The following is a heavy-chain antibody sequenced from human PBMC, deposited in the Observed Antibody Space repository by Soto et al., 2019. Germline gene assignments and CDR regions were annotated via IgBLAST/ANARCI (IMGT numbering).Heavy chain of an antibody. CDR1: GGSISSGGYS. V-gene: IGHV4-30-2*01. CDR3: ARGPPCVY. J-gene: IGHJ4*02. CDR2: IYHSGST. Sequence: QLQLQASGSGRVKPSQTLSLTRAVSGGSISSGGYSWSWIRQPPGKGLEWIGYIYHSGSTYYNPSLKSRVTISVDRSKNQFSLKLSSVTAADTAVYYCARGPPCVYWGQGTLVTVSS.